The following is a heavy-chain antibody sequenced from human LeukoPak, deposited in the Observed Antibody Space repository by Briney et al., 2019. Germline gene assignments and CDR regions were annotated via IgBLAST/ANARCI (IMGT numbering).Heavy chain of an antibody. CDR2: LYHGGST. CDR1: GVIVRSNY. V-gene: IGHV3-66*01. D-gene: IGHD3-10*01. CDR3: ATRRFGELTY. J-gene: IGHJ4*02. Sequence: PGGSLRLSCVGSGVIVRSNYMTWVRQAPGKGLEWVSILYHGGSTYYADSVKGRFSISRDTSKNTLYLRINSLRVEDTAVYYCATRRFGELTYWGQGTLVTVSS.